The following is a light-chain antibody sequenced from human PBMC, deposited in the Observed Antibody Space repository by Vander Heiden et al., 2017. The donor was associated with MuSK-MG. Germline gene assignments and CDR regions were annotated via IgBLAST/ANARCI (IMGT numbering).Light chain of an antibody. CDR2: DAS. Sequence: EIVLTQSPATLSLSPGERATLSCRASQSVNSYLAWYQKKPGQAPRLLIYDASNRATGIPARFSGSGSGTDFTLTISSLEPEDFAVYYCQQRSNWPHTFGQGTRLEIK. V-gene: IGKV3-11*01. J-gene: IGKJ5*01. CDR3: QQRSNWPHT. CDR1: QSVNSY.